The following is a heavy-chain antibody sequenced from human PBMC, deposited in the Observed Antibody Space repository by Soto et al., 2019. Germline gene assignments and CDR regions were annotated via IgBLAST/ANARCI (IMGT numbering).Heavy chain of an antibody. CDR2: ISGSGGST. CDR3: AKGLAWLVLYGFDY. Sequence: EVQLLEAGGGLVQPGGSLRLSCAASGFTFSSYAMSWVRQAPGKGLEWVSVISGSGGSTYYADSVKGRFTISRDNSKNTLYLQMNSLRAEDTAVYYCAKGLAWLVLYGFDYWGQGTLVTVSS. CDR1: GFTFSSYA. V-gene: IGHV3-23*01. D-gene: IGHD6-19*01. J-gene: IGHJ4*02.